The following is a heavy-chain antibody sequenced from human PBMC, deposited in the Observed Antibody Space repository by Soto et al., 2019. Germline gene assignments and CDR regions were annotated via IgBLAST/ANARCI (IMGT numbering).Heavy chain of an antibody. CDR3: TRGEF. V-gene: IGHV1-8*01. J-gene: IGHJ4*02. CDR1: GYTFTSYD. CDR2: MTPSSGNT. Sequence: QVQLVQSGAEAKKPGASVTVSCQASGYTFTSYDINWVQQATGQGLEWMGWMTPSSGNTGYAQKFQGRVTLTRSTSLRTAYLELSSMRSDDKAVYYCTRGEFWGQGTLVTVSS.